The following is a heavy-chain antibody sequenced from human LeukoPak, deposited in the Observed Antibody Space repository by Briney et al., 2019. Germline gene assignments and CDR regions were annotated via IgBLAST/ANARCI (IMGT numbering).Heavy chain of an antibody. CDR3: AREHRIEGLDI. CDR1: GGAINSYY. V-gene: IGHV4-59*01. Sequence: SEILSLTCTISGGAINSYYWTWIRQPPGKGLEWIGHFYFTGSPNYNPSLKSRVTISVDASKSQFSLRLISVTAADTAVYYCAREHRIEGLDIWGQGTTVTVSS. J-gene: IGHJ3*02. CDR2: FYFTGSP.